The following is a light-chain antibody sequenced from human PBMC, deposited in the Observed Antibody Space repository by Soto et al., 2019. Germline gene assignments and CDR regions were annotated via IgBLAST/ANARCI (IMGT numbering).Light chain of an antibody. Sequence: RMSRSPSSLSEYTGDRVTITCRASQGISSYLAWYQQKPGKAPELLIYTASTLQSGVPSRFSGSGSGTDFTLTISCLQSEDFATYYCQQYYTYPRTFGQGTKVDI. V-gene: IGKV1-8*01. J-gene: IGKJ1*01. CDR3: QQYYTYPRT. CDR2: TAS. CDR1: QGISSY.